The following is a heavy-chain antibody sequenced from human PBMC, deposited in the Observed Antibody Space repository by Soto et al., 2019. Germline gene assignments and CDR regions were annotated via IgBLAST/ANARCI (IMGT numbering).Heavy chain of an antibody. CDR1: GGTFSSYA. CDR2: IIPIFGTA. Sequence: ASVKVSCKASGGTFSSYAISWVRQAPGQGLEWMGGIIPIFGTANYAQKFQGRVTITADESTSTAYMELSSLRSEDTAVYYCARVAYGDYEGWYYYYGMDVWGQGTPVTVSS. D-gene: IGHD4-17*01. J-gene: IGHJ6*02. V-gene: IGHV1-69*13. CDR3: ARVAYGDYEGWYYYYGMDV.